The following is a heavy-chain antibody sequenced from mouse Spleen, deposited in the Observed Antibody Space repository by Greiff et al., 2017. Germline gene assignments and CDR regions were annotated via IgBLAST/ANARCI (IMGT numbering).Heavy chain of an antibody. J-gene: IGHJ4*01. D-gene: IGHD1-1*01. CDR1: GYTFTDYY. Sequence: EVKLQQSGPELVKPGASVKISCKASGYTFTDYYMNWVKQSHGKSLEWIGDINPNNGGTSYNQKFKGKATLTVDKSSSTAYMELRSLTSEDSAVYYCARLSSFYAMDYWGQGTSVTVSS. V-gene: IGHV1-26*01. CDR2: INPNNGGT. CDR3: ARLSSFYAMDY.